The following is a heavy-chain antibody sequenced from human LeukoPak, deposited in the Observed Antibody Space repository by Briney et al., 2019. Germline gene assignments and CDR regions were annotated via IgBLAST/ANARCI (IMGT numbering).Heavy chain of an antibody. CDR3: ARVGSGNSFDY. J-gene: IGHJ4*02. CDR1: GFTFSTYS. D-gene: IGHD3-10*01. CDR2: ISSVSTFI. Sequence: GGSLRLSCAASGFTFSTYSMNWVRQAPGKGLEWVSFISSVSTFISYADSVKGRFTISRDNAKNSLYLQMNSLTAEDTAVYYCARVGSGNSFDYWGQGTRVTVSS. V-gene: IGHV3-21*01.